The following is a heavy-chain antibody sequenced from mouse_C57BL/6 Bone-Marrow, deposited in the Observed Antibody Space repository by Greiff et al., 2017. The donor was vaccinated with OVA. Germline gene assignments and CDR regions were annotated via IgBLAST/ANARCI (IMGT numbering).Heavy chain of an antibody. D-gene: IGHD2-3*01. CDR1: GFTFSSYG. CDR2: ISSGGSYT. J-gene: IGHJ1*03. Sequence: EVKLVESGGDLVKPGGSLKLSCAASGFTFSSYGMSWVRQTPDKRLEWVATISSGGSYTYYPDSVKGRFTISRDNAKNTLYLQMSSLKSEDTAMYYCARRDGYYYWYFDVWGTGTKVTVSS. CDR3: ARRDGYYYWYFDV. V-gene: IGHV5-6*02.